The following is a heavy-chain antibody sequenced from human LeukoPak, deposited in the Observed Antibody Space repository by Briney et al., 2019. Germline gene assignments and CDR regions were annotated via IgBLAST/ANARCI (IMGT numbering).Heavy chain of an antibody. Sequence: PPATLSLTCPVSGGSISSSSYYWGWIRQPPGKGLEWIGNIYYSGITNYTPSLKRRVTISVDTSKNQFSLKLSSVTAADTAVYYCARAANYYYYMDVWGKGTTVTVSS. J-gene: IGHJ6*03. CDR2: IYYSGIT. V-gene: IGHV4-61*05. CDR1: GGSISSSSYY. CDR3: ARAANYYYYMDV.